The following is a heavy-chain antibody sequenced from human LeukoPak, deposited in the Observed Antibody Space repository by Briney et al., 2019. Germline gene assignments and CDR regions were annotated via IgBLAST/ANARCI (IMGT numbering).Heavy chain of an antibody. V-gene: IGHV3-30*18. CDR3: AKDAPPFGGGSPFDY. CDR2: MSYDGTNK. CDR1: GFTLTTYS. D-gene: IGHD2-15*01. Sequence: GTSLRLSCAASGFTLTTYSIHWVRQAPGKGLEWVAVMSYDGTNKYYADSVKGRFTISRDNSKNTLYLQMNSLRAEDTAVYYCAKDAPPFGGGSPFDYWGQGTLVTVSS. J-gene: IGHJ4*02.